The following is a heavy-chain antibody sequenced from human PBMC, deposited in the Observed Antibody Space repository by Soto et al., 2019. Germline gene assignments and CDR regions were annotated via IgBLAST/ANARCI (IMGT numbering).Heavy chain of an antibody. CDR3: ARRGFGVVVPAAIRLNWFDP. V-gene: IGHV4-34*01. CDR1: GGSFGGYY. D-gene: IGHD2-2*01. CDR2: INHSGST. J-gene: IGHJ5*02. Sequence: PSETLSLTCAVYGGSFGGYYWSWIRQPPGKGLEWIGEINHSGSTNYNPSLKSRVTISVDTSKNQFSLKLSSVTAADTAVYYCARRGFGVVVPAAIRLNWFDPWGQGTLVTVSS.